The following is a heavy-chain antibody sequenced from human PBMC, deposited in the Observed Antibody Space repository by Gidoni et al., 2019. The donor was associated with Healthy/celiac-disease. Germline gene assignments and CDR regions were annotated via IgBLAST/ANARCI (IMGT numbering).Heavy chain of an antibody. CDR1: GFTFSSYA. Sequence: QVQLVESGGGVVQPGRSLRLSCAASGFTFSSYAMHWVRQAPGKGLEWVAVISYDGSNKYYADSVKGRFTISRDNSKNTLYLQMNSLRAEDTAVYYCARDPGLAWNDWMYYFDYWGQGTLVTVSS. CDR3: ARDPGLAWNDWMYYFDY. J-gene: IGHJ4*02. V-gene: IGHV3-30-3*01. D-gene: IGHD1-1*01. CDR2: ISYDGSNK.